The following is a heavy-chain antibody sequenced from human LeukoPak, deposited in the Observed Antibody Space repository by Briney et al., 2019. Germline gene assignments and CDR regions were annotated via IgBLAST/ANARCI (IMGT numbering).Heavy chain of an antibody. D-gene: IGHD6-19*01. V-gene: IGHV1-24*01. CDR2: FDPEDGET. J-gene: IGHJ1*01. CDR3: AIQQQWLKYFQH. CDR1: GYTLTELS. Sequence: ASVKVSCKVSGYTLTELSMHWVRQAPGKGLEWMGGFDPEDGETIYAQKFQGRVTMTEDTSTDTAYMELSSLRSEDTAVYYCAIQQQWLKYFQHWGQGTLVTVSS.